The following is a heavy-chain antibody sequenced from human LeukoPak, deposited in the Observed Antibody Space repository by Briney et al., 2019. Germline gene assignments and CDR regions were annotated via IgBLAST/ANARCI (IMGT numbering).Heavy chain of an antibody. D-gene: IGHD3-22*01. CDR2: IYYSGST. CDR3: ARGVYYDSSGLDY. CDR1: GGSISSGDYY. J-gene: IGHJ4*02. V-gene: IGHV4-30-4*01. Sequence: SETLSLTCTVSGGSISSGDYYWSWIRQPPGKGLEWIGYIYYSGSTYYNPSLKSRVTISVDTSENQFSLKLSSVTAADTAVYYCARGVYYDSSGLDYWGQGTLVTVSS.